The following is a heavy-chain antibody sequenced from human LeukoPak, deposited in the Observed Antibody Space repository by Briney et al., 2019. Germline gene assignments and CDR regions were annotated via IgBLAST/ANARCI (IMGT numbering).Heavy chain of an antibody. J-gene: IGHJ6*03. D-gene: IGHD1-26*01. CDR1: GNILTNYY. CDR2: INPSGGGT. CDR3: ARGLPRGSYMDV. V-gene: IGHV1-46*01. Sequence: ASVKVSCKASGNILTNYYMHWVRQAPGQGLEWMGIINPSGGGTSYAQKFQGRVTMTRYTSTRTFYLALSSLRSEDTAAYYCARGLPRGSYMDVWGKGTSVTVSS.